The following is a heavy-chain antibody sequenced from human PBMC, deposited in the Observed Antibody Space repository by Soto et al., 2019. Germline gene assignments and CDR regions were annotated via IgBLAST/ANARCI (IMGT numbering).Heavy chain of an antibody. CDR2: ITWDGSTT. CDR1: GFPFDDYA. D-gene: IGHD5-18*01. J-gene: IGHJ4*02. Sequence: GGSLRLSCVAYGFPFDDYAMHWVRQAPGKGLEWVSLITWDGSTTYYADSVKGRFTISRDNSKNSLYLQMNTLRAEDTAFYYCAKGGGYTYGLFDSWGQGTRVTVS. V-gene: IGHV3-43D*03. CDR3: AKGGGYTYGLFDS.